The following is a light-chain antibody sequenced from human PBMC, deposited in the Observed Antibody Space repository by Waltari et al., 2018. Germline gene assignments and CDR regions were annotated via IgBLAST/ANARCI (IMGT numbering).Light chain of an antibody. CDR3: QSADNSGTPVV. CDR1: TWPKQF. Sequence: SYDLTQPPSVSVSPGQTARITCSGNTWPKQFGYWYQQKPGQNPVLMIYNDSYRPSGNPARFSVSSSVTTVMLTISGVQAAYEAYYYCQSADNSGTPVVFGGGTKLTVL. CDR2: NDS. J-gene: IGLJ2*01. V-gene: IGLV3-25*03.